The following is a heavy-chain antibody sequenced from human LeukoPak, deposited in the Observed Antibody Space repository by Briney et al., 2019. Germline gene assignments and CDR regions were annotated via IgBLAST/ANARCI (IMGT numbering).Heavy chain of an antibody. CDR3: TQYSSSASLLL. V-gene: IGHV4-4*07. CDR2: IYTSGST. J-gene: IGHJ4*02. Sequence: SETLSLTCTVSGGSISSYYWSWIRQPAGKGLEWIGRIYTSGSTNYNPSLKSRVTMSVDTSKNQFSLKLSSMTAADTAVHYCTQYSSSASLLLWGQGTLLTVSS. D-gene: IGHD6-13*01. CDR1: GGSISSYY.